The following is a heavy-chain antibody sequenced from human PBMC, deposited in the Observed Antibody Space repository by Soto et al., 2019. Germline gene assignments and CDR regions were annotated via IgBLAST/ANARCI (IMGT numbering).Heavy chain of an antibody. J-gene: IGHJ4*02. CDR1: GFTFSTHA. CDR3: ARDQTGITTAGGGRIDH. CDR2: VSFDGSNK. V-gene: IGHV3-30-3*01. D-gene: IGHD6-13*01. Sequence: QVQLVESGGGVVQPGRSLRLSCAASGFTFSTHAMHWVRQAPGKGLECVAIVSFDGSNKYYADSVKGRFTISRDNSKNSFYLRMSGLTPEDTAFYYCARDQTGITTAGGGRIDHWGQGTLVTVSS.